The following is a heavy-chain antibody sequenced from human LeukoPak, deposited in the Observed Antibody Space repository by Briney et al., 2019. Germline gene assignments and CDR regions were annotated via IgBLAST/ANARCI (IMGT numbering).Heavy chain of an antibody. CDR1: GGSISSYY. D-gene: IGHD3-9*01. V-gene: IGHV4-59*08. Sequence: PSETLSLTCTVSGGSISSYYWSWIRQPPGKGLEWIGDIYYSGSTNYNPPLKSRVTISVDTSKNQFSLKLSSVTAADTAVYYCARGGFDILTGGYYFDYWGQGTLDTVSS. CDR3: ARGGFDILTGGYYFDY. J-gene: IGHJ4*02. CDR2: IYYSGST.